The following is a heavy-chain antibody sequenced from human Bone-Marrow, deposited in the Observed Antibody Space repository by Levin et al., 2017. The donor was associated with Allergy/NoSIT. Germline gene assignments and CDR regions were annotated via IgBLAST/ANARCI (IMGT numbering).Heavy chain of an antibody. CDR1: GFNFNNYG. V-gene: IGHV3-30*18. Sequence: GGSLRLSCAASGFNFNNYGMHWVRQAPGKGLEWVAFISYDGSRKYYVDFVKGRFTMSRDNSENTVHLQMDSLRVEDTAVYYCAKDDGDGYNGVDYWGQGTLVTVSS. CDR3: AKDDGDGYNGVDY. J-gene: IGHJ4*02. D-gene: IGHD5-24*01. CDR2: ISYDGSRK.